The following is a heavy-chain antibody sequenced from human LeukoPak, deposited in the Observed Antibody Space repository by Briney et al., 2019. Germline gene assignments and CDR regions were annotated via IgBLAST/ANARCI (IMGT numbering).Heavy chain of an antibody. J-gene: IGHJ4*02. CDR3: AREPPTYYDFWSGFDY. D-gene: IGHD3-3*01. CDR1: GGSISSYY. V-gene: IGHV4-59*12. CDR2: IYYSGST. Sequence: SETLSLTCTVSGGSISSYYWSWIRQPPGKGLEWIGYIYYSGSTNYNPSLKSRVTISVDTSKNQFSLKLSSVTAADTAVYYCAREPPTYYDFWSGFDYWGQGTLVTVSS.